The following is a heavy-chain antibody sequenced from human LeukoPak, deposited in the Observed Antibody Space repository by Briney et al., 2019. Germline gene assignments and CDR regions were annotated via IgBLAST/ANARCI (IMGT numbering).Heavy chain of an antibody. CDR2: INPDAGDT. V-gene: IGHV1-2*06. CDR1: GYSFTDYY. CDR3: ARLSTATRHWLAASDI. Sequence: ASVKVSCKASGYSFTDYYLYWVRQAPGQGLEWMRRINPDAGDTNYAQTFQGRITMTRDTSISTAYMELSSLKSDDTAVYYCARLSTATRHWLAASDIWGQGTVVTVSS. D-gene: IGHD6-19*01. J-gene: IGHJ3*02.